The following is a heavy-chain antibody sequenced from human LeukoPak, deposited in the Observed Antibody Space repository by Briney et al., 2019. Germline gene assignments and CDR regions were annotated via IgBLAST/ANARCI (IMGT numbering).Heavy chain of an antibody. CDR3: ARSGDSSGWNYDY. Sequence: GESLKISCKGSGYSFTSYWIGWVRQMPGKGLEWMGIIYPGDSDTRYSPSFQGQVTISADKSTSTAYLQWSSLKASDTAMYYCARSGDSSGWNYDYWGQGTLVTVSS. V-gene: IGHV5-51*01. D-gene: IGHD6-19*01. CDR2: IYPGDSDT. CDR1: GYSFTSYW. J-gene: IGHJ4*02.